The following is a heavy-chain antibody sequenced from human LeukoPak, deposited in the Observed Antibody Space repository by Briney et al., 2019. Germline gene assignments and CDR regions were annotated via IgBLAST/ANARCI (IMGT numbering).Heavy chain of an antibody. CDR3: ARDYQPDAFDI. J-gene: IGHJ3*02. D-gene: IGHD2-2*01. CDR1: GYTFTSYY. CDR2: INPSGGST. V-gene: IGHV1-46*01. Sequence: ASVKVSCKASGYTFTSYYMNWVRQAPGQGLEWMGIINPSGGSTSYAQKFQGRVTMTRDTSTSTVYMELSSLRSEDTAVYYCARDYQPDAFDIWGQGTMVTVSS.